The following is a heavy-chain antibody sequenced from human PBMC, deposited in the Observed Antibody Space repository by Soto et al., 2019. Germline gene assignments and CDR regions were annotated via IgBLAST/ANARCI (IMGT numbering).Heavy chain of an antibody. Sequence: GESLKISCKASGYSFISYWIGWVRQTPGKGLEWMGIIYPINSDTKYSPSFQGQVTISADKSINTAYLQWNTLEASDTAIYYCARRSDYVWGNYRYTLFDKWGQGTLVTVSS. D-gene: IGHD3-16*02. V-gene: IGHV5-51*01. CDR2: IYPINSDT. CDR1: GYSFISYW. J-gene: IGHJ4*02. CDR3: ARRSDYVWGNYRYTLFDK.